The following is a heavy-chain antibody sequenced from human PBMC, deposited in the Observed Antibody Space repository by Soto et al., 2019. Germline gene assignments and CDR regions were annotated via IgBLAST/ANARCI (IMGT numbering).Heavy chain of an antibody. CDR3: ATGHRGLTGLPAVITDPNWFDP. V-gene: IGHV1-69*01. CDR1: GDMFRNSA. CDR2: IIPLFRKT. D-gene: IGHD2-21*01. J-gene: IGHJ5*01. Sequence: QVQLVQSGAEVKRPGSSVKVSCKASGDMFRNSAFTWVRQAPGQGLAWMGVIIPLFRKTDVAQNFQGRVTFTADESTSSLYMEVSSLTSEDTAVYYCATGHRGLTGLPAVITDPNWFDPRGQGALVSVSS.